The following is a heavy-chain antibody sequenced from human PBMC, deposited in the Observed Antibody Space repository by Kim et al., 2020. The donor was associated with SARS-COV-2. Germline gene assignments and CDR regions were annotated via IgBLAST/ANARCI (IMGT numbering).Heavy chain of an antibody. V-gene: IGHV4-38-2*02. J-gene: IGHJ5*02. CDR3: ARPINYDRSENWFDP. Sequence: SETLSLTCTVSGYSISSGYYWGWIRQPPGKGLEWIGSIYHSGSTYYNPSLKSRVTISVDTSKNQFSLKLSSVTAADTAVYYCARPINYDRSENWFDPWG. CDR1: GYSISSGYY. D-gene: IGHD3-22*01. CDR2: IYHSGST.